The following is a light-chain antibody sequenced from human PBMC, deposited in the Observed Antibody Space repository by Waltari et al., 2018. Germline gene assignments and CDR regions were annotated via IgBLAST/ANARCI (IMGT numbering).Light chain of an antibody. CDR2: DAS. J-gene: IGKJ4*01. Sequence: EIVLTQSPDILSFSPGERATLSCRASQSVGTYLAWYQQRPGQSPRLLIYDASYRATGIPARFSGSGSGTDFTLTISSLQPEDFAVYYCQQRRNWPLTFGRGTRVQI. CDR1: QSVGTY. CDR3: QQRRNWPLT. V-gene: IGKV3-11*01.